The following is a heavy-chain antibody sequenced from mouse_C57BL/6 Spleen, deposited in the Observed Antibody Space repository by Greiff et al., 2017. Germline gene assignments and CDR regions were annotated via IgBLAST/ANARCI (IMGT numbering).Heavy chain of an antibody. J-gene: IGHJ1*03. CDR2: ISNGGGST. CDR3: ARGGSWYFDV. Sequence: DVMLVESGGGLVQPGGSLKLSCAASGFTFSDYYMYWVRQTPEKRLEWVAYISNGGGSTYYPDTVKGRFTISRDNAKNTLYLQMSRLKSEDTAMYYCARGGSWYFDVWGTGTTVTVSS. V-gene: IGHV5-12*01. CDR1: GFTFSDYY.